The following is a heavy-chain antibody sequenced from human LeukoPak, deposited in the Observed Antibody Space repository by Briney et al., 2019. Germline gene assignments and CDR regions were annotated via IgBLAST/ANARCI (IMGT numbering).Heavy chain of an antibody. Sequence: SETLSLTCTVSGGSISSYYWSWIRQPPGKGLEWIGYIYYSGSTNYNPSLKSRVTISVDTSKNQFSLKLSSVTAADTAVYYCARDSTATGYWPHWGQGTLVTVSS. CDR2: IYYSGST. D-gene: IGHD3-9*01. V-gene: IGHV4-59*01. J-gene: IGHJ4*02. CDR1: GGSISSYY. CDR3: ARDSTATGYWPH.